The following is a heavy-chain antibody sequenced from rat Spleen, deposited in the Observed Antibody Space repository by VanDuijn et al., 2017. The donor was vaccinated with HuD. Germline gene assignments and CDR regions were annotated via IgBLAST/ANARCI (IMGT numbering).Heavy chain of an antibody. CDR3: ARDTLMDA. CDR2: ISTSGGST. D-gene: IGHD2-1*01. CDR1: GFTFSNYD. Sequence: EVQLVESGGGLVQPGRSLKLSCAASGFTFSNYDMAWVRQAPTKGLEWVASISTSGGSTYYRDSVKGRFTVSRDNAKSTLYLQMDSLRSEDTATYYCARDTLMDAWGQGASVTVSS. J-gene: IGHJ4*01. V-gene: IGHV5-25*01.